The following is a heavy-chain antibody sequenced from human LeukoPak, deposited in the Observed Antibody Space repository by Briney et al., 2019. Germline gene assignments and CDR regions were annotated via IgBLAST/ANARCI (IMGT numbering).Heavy chain of an antibody. CDR2: ISSSSSYT. Sequence: GGSLRLSCAASGFTFSDYYMSWIRQAPGKGLEWVSYISSSSSYTNYADSVKGRFTISRDNAKNSLYLQMNSLRAEDTAVYYCASLYDILTGRRRYFDYWGQGTLVTVSS. V-gene: IGHV3-11*06. CDR1: GFTFSDYY. D-gene: IGHD3-9*01. CDR3: ASLYDILTGRRRYFDY. J-gene: IGHJ4*02.